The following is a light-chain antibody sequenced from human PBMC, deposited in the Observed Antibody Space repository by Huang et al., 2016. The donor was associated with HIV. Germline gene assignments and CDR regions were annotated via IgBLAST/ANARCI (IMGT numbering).Light chain of an antibody. J-gene: IGKJ1*01. CDR2: AAS. Sequence: MTLSPPSLSASIGDRVTLTCRASRDISTFLAWYQQKPGKPPRLLIYAASILHAGVPSRFRGGGSGTNFTLTISSLQPEDVANYYCQKYDSAPRTFGQGTKVEL. CDR1: RDISTF. CDR3: QKYDSAPRT. V-gene: IGKV1-27*01.